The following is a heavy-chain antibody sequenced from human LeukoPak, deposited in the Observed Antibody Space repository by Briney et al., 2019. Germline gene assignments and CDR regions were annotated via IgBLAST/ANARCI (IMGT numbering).Heavy chain of an antibody. V-gene: IGHV3-7*01. D-gene: IGHD3-3*01. CDR3: ARDGSGYYEDAFDI. CDR1: GFTFSSYW. CDR2: IKQDGSEK. J-gene: IGHJ3*02. Sequence: GGSLRLSCAASGFTFSSYWMSWVRQAPGKGLEWVANIKQDGSEKYYVDSVKGRFTISRDNAKNSLYLQMNSLRAEDTAVYYCARDGSGYYEDAFDIWGQGTMVTVSS.